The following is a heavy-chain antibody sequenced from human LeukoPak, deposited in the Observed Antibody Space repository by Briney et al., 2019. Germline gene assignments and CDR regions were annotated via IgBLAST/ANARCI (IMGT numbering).Heavy chain of an antibody. V-gene: IGHV3-66*01. CDR3: ARDSHYYDSSGYTDVGYFDL. CDR2: IYSGGST. CDR1: GFTVSSNY. D-gene: IGHD3-22*01. Sequence: PGGSLRLSCAASGFTVSSNYMSRVRQAPGKGLEWVSVIYSGGSTYYADSVKGRFTISRDNSKNTLYLQMNSLRAEDTAVYYCARDSHYYDSSGYTDVGYFDLWGRGTLVTVSS. J-gene: IGHJ2*01.